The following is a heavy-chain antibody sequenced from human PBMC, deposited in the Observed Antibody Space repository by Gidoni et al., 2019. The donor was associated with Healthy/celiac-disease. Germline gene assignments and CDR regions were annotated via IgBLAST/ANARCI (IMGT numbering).Heavy chain of an antibody. Sequence: CAASGFTFSSYAMHWVRQAPGKGLEWVAVISYDGSNKYYADSVKGRFTISRDNSKNTLYLQMNSQRAEDTAVYYCARASYDILTGPVPSFDYWGQGTLVTVSS. CDR2: ISYDGSNK. V-gene: IGHV3-30-3*01. CDR1: GFTFSSYA. D-gene: IGHD3-9*01. J-gene: IGHJ4*02. CDR3: ARASYDILTGPVPSFDY.